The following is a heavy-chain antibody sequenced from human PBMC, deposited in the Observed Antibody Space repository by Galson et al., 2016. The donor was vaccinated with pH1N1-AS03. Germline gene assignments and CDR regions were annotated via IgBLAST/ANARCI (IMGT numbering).Heavy chain of an antibody. V-gene: IGHV5-51*03. CDR2: IYPGDSDT. CDR3: ARRGHCTGISCYDLDS. D-gene: IGHD2-2*01. CDR1: GDSFNTYW. J-gene: IGHJ4*02. Sequence: QSGAEVIKPGESLKISCKGSGDSFNTYWIGWVRQMPGKGLVWMGIIYPGDSDTRYSPSFQDHVTISADASLSTAYLPWSSLKASDTAINYCARRGHCTGISCYDLDSWGQGTMVTVSS.